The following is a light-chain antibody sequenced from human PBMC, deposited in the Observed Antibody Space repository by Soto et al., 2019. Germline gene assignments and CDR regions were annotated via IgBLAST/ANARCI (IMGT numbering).Light chain of an antibody. CDR3: QQYNAWRT. J-gene: IGKJ1*01. Sequence: EIVLTQSPGTLSLSPGERATLSCRASQSISSNSLAWYQQKPGQAPRLFIYGASSRATGIPDRFSGSGYGTEFTLTTSSVQSEDFGVYYCQQYNAWRTFGQGTKVDIK. V-gene: IGKV3-20*01. CDR1: QSISSNS. CDR2: GAS.